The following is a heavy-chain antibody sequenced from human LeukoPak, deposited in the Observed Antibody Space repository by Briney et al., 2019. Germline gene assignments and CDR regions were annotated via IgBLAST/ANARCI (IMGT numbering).Heavy chain of an antibody. CDR3: ARVEYYYDSSGYLRANWFDP. D-gene: IGHD3-22*01. J-gene: IGHJ5*02. CDR2: MNPNSGNT. Sequence: ASVKVSCKASGYTFTSYDINWVRQATGQGLEWMGWMNPNSGNTGYAQKFQGRVTMTRNTSISTAYMELSSLRSEDTAVYYCARVEYYYDSSGYLRANWFDPWGQGTLVTVSS. CDR1: GYTFTSYD. V-gene: IGHV1-8*01.